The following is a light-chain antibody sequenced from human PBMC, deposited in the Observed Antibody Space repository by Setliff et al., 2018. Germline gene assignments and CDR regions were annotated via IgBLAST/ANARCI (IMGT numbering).Light chain of an antibody. CDR2: SVN. CDR1: SSDIGRYDF. CDR3: CSYTPTMGVV. Sequence: ALAQPASVSGSPAQSITISCTGTSSDIGRYDFVSWYQHLPGKAPQLLIFSVNNRPSQISDRFSASKSGDTASLTISGLQAEDEAVYYCCSYTPTMGVVFGGGTKVTVL. V-gene: IGLV2-14*03. J-gene: IGLJ2*01.